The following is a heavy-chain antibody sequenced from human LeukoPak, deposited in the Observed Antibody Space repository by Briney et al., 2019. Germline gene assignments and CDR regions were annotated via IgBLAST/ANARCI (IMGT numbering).Heavy chain of an antibody. Sequence: GGSLRLSCAASGFTFSSYAMSWVRQAPGKRLEWVSVICGSGGSTYYADSVKGRFSISRDNSKNTLYLQMNSLRAEDTAVYYCAKTSNQGSSSSWYGNLDYWGQGTLVTVSS. J-gene: IGHJ4*02. CDR1: GFTFSSYA. D-gene: IGHD6-13*01. CDR2: ICGSGGST. CDR3: AKTSNQGSSSSWYGNLDY. V-gene: IGHV3-23*01.